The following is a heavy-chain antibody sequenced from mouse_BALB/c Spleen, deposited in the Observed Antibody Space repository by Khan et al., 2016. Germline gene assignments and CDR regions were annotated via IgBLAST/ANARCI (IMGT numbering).Heavy chain of an antibody. V-gene: IGHV3-6*02. J-gene: IGHJ3*01. Sequence: EVQLQESGPGLVKPSQSLSLTCSVTGYSITSGYFWNWIRQFPGNKLEWMGYISYDGYNDYNPSLKNRISITRDKSKNPLFLKLNSVTTEDTATYCGTGDGYDGCFAYWGQGTLVTVSA. D-gene: IGHD2-2*01. CDR2: ISYDGYN. CDR1: GYSITSGYF. CDR3: TGDGYDGCFAY.